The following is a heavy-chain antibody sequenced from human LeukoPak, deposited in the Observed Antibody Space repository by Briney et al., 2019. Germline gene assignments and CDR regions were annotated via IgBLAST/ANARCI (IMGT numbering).Heavy chain of an antibody. J-gene: IGHJ4*02. CDR3: ARQLRYFDWSHFDY. D-gene: IGHD3-9*01. V-gene: IGHV4-39*01. Sequence: PSETLSLTCTVSGGSISSSSYYWGWIRQPPGKGLEWIGSIYYSGSTYYNPSLKSRVTISVDTSKNQFSLELSSVTAADTAVYYCARQLRYFDWSHFDYWGQGTLVTVSS. CDR2: IYYSGST. CDR1: GGSISSSSYY.